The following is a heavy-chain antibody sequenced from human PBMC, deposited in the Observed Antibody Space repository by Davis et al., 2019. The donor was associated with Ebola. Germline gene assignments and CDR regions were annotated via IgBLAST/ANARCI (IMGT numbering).Heavy chain of an antibody. CDR2: IDPSDSNV. V-gene: IGHV5-10-1*01. CDR1: GYDFSIYR. CDR3: ARADYWGAYMDV. J-gene: IGHJ6*02. Sequence: GESLKISCRGSGYDFSIYRITWVRQMPGKGLEWMGRIDPSDSNVNYSPSLQGHVTISVDRSIRTAYLQWSSLKASDTAMYSCARADYWGAYMDVWGEGTTVTVSS. D-gene: IGHD2/OR15-2a*01.